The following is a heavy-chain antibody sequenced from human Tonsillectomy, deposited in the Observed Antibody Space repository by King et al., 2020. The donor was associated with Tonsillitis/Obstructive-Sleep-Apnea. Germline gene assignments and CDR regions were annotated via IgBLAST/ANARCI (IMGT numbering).Heavy chain of an antibody. V-gene: IGHV1-69*12. CDR1: GGTFSSYA. CDR2: ISPIFGTA. J-gene: IGHJ6*03. CDR3: AREYCSSILCGRWGHYMDV. D-gene: IGHD2-2*01. Sequence: VQLVQSGAEVKKPGSSVKVSCKASGGTFSSYAISWVRQAPGQGLEWMGGISPIFGTANYAQKFQGRVTITADESTSTAYMELSSLRSEDTAVYYCAREYCSSILCGRWGHYMDVWGKGTTVTVSS.